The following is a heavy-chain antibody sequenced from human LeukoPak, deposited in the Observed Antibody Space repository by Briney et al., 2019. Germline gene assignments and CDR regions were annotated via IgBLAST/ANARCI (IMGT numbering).Heavy chain of an antibody. Sequence: ASVKVSCKASGYTFTSYDFNWLRQATGQGPEWMGWMNPNSGATGYAQKFQGRVTMTRSASINTAYMELSGLRSEDTAVYYCARDQEGFDYWGQGTLVTVSS. V-gene: IGHV1-8*01. CDR2: MNPNSGAT. CDR3: ARDQEGFDY. CDR1: GYTFTSYD. J-gene: IGHJ4*02.